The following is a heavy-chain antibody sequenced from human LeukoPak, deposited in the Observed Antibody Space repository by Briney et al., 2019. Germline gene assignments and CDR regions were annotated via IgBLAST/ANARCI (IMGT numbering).Heavy chain of an antibody. CDR3: ARDLGMAARIVVVPGIFYY. Sequence: ASVTVFCKASGYTFTSYYMHWVRQAPGQGLEWMGIINPSCGSTSYAQRFQDRVTMTRDTCTRTVYMELSSLRSEDTAVYYCARDLGMAARIVVVPGIFYYWGQGTLVTVSS. V-gene: IGHV1-46*01. CDR1: GYTFTSYY. J-gene: IGHJ4*02. D-gene: IGHD3-22*01. CDR2: INPSCGST.